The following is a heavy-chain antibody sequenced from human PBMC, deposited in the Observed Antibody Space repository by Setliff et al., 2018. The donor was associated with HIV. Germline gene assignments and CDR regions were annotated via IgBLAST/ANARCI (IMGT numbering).Heavy chain of an antibody. V-gene: IGHV4-28*05. CDR2: IYYSGSI. J-gene: IGHJ4*02. CDR1: GDFISSDYY. D-gene: IGHD4-17*01. Sequence: SETLSLTCTVSGDFISSDYYWGWIRQVPGKGLEWIGYIYYSGSIYYNPSLKSRVTMSVDTSKNQFSLKLSSVTAVDTAVYYCAKKGNGDYHFDYWGQGTLVTVSS. CDR3: AKKGNGDYHFDY.